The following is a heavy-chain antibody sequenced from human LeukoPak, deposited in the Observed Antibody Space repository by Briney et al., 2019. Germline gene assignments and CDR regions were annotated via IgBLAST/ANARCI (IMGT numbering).Heavy chain of an antibody. CDR3: AADSYGSDYYYYGMDV. CDR2: FDPEDGET. V-gene: IGHV1-24*01. Sequence: GASVKVSCKASGGTFSSYAISWVRQAPGQGLEWMGGFDPEDGETIYAQKFQGRVTMTEDTSTDTAYMELSSLRSEDTAVYYCAADSYGSDYYYYGMDVWGQGTTVTVSS. CDR1: GGTFSSYA. D-gene: IGHD5-18*01. J-gene: IGHJ6*02.